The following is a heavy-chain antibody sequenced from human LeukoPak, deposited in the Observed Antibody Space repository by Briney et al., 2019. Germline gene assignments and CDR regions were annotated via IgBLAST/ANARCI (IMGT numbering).Heavy chain of an antibody. CDR2: INPSGGST. CDR1: GYTFTGYY. J-gene: IGHJ4*02. Sequence: ASVKVSCKASGYTFTGYYMHWVRQAPGQGLEWMGRINPSGGSTSYAQKFQGRVTMTRDTSTSTVYMELSSLRSEDTAVYYCARAPRGGNSKENFDYWGQGTLVTVSS. CDR3: ARAPRGGNSKENFDY. D-gene: IGHD4-23*01. V-gene: IGHV1-46*01.